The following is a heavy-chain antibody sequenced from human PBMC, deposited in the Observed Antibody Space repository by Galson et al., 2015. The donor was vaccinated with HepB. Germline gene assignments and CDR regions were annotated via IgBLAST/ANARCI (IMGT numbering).Heavy chain of an antibody. D-gene: IGHD3-10*01. CDR2: ISYDGDIK. CDR1: GFNFSDFG. V-gene: IGHV3-30*18. Sequence: SLRLSCAASGFNFSDFGMHWVRQVPGKGLDWVAVISYDGDIKHYADSVKGRFSISRDNAKDTVYLEMSGLRLEDTALYYCAKDHISGYGMDVWGQGTTVSVSS. CDR3: AKDHISGYGMDV. J-gene: IGHJ6*02.